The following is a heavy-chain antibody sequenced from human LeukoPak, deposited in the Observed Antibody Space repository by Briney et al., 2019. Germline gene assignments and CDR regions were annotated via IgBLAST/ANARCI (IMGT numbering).Heavy chain of an antibody. Sequence: SETLSLTCAVSGGSISSGGYSWSWIRQPPGKGLEWIGYIYHSGSTYYNPSLKSRVTISVDTSKNQFSLKLSSVTAADTAVYYCARQGIWYYYYYMDVWGKGTTVTVSS. D-gene: IGHD1-14*01. CDR2: IYHSGST. CDR3: ARQGIWYYYYYMDV. CDR1: GGSISSGGYS. V-gene: IGHV4-30-2*02. J-gene: IGHJ6*03.